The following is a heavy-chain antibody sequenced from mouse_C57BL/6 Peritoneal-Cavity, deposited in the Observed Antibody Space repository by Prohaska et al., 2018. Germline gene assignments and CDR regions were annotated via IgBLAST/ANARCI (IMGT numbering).Heavy chain of an antibody. CDR1: GYAFRSYW. J-gene: IGHJ2*01. V-gene: IGHV1-80*01. CDR2: IYPGDGDT. D-gene: IGHD3-3*01. Sequence: QVQLQQSGAELVKPGSSVKISCKASGYAFRSYWMHWVKQMPGKGIEWIGQIYPGDGDTNYNGKFKGKATLTAVKSSSTAYMQLSSLTSEDSAVYFCARGTGFDYWCQGNTLTVSS. CDR3: ARGTGFDY.